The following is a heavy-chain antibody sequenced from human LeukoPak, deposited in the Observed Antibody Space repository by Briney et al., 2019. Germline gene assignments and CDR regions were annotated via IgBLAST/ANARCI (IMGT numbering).Heavy chain of an antibody. CDR3: ARGEYSSSWTYYYYGMDV. Sequence: ASVKVSCKASGYTFTSYDINWVRQATGQGLERMGWMNPNSGNTGYAQKFQGRVTMTRNTSISTAYMELSSLRSEDTAVYYCARGEYSSSWTYYYYGMDVWGQGTTVTVSS. CDR1: GYTFTSYD. CDR2: MNPNSGNT. V-gene: IGHV1-8*01. J-gene: IGHJ6*02. D-gene: IGHD6-6*01.